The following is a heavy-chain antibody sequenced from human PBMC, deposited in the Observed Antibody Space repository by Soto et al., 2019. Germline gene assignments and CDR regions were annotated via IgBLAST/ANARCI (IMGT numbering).Heavy chain of an antibody. J-gene: IGHJ4*02. CDR1: GGSISSGGYS. V-gene: IGHV4-30-2*01. Sequence: SETLSLTCAVSGGSISSGGYSWSWIRQPPGKGLEWIGYIYHSGSTYYNPSLKSRVTISVDRSKNQFSLKLSSVTAADTAVYYCARGFSTTVTPTFDYWGQGTLVTVSS. D-gene: IGHD4-17*01. CDR2: IYHSGST. CDR3: ARGFSTTVTPTFDY.